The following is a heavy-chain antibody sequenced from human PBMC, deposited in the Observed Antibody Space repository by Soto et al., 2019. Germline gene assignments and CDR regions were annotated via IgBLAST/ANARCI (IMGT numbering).Heavy chain of an antibody. CDR2: INHSGST. CDR3: ARGRVYCTNGVCYLHYYYGMDV. V-gene: IGHV4-34*01. D-gene: IGHD2-8*01. Sequence: SETLSLTCAVYGGSFSGYYWSWIRQPPGKGLEWIGEINHSGSTNYNPSLKSRVTISVDTSKNQFSLKLSSVTAADTAVYYCARGRVYCTNGVCYLHYYYGMDVWGQGTTVTVSS. J-gene: IGHJ6*02. CDR1: GGSFSGYY.